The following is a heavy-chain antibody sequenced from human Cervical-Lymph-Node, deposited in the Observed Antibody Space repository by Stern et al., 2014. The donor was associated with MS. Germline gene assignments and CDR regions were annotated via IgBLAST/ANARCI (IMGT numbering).Heavy chain of an antibody. J-gene: IGHJ6*02. Sequence: EVQLLESGGGLVQPGRSLRLSCAASGFTFDDYAMHWVRQAPGKGLEWVSGMSWNSGSMGYEDSVKGRFPISRDNAKNSLYLQMNSLRAEDTALYYCAKGGWNYYYGMDVWGQGTTVTVSS. CDR3: AKGGWNYYYGMDV. V-gene: IGHV3-9*01. D-gene: IGHD5-12*01. CDR1: GFTFDDYA. CDR2: MSWNSGSM.